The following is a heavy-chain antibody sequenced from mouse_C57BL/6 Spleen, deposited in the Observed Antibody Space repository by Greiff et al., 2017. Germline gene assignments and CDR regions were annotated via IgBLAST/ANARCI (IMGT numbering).Heavy chain of an antibody. CDR3: AREGEYDYDGAMDY. J-gene: IGHJ4*01. CDR1: GYTFTDYY. D-gene: IGHD2-4*01. V-gene: IGHV1-26*01. CDR2: INPNNGGT. Sequence: EVQLQQSGPELVKPGASVKISCKASGYTFTDYYMNWVKQSHGKSLEWIGDINPNNGGTSYNQKFKGKATLTVDKSSSTAYMALRSLTSEDSAVYYCAREGEYDYDGAMDYWGQGTSVTVSS.